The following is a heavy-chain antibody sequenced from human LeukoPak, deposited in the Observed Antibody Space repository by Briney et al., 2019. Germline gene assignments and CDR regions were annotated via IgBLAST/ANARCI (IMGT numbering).Heavy chain of an antibody. D-gene: IGHD3-3*01. CDR2: IIPIFGTA. CDR3: ASGGYDFWSGYGNYYYMDV. J-gene: IGHJ6*03. CDR1: GGTFSSYA. Sequence: SVKVSCKASGGTFSSYAISWVRQAPGQGLEWMGGIIPIFGTANYAQKFQGRVTITADESTSTAYMELSSLRSEDTAVYYCASGGYDFWSGYGNYYYMDVWGKGTTVTVSS. V-gene: IGHV1-69*01.